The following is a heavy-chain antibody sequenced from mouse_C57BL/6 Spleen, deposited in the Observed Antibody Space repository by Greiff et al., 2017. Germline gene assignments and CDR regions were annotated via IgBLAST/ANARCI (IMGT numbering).Heavy chain of an antibody. J-gene: IGHJ3*01. CDR2: IHPNSGST. V-gene: IGHV1-64*01. CDR3: ARGGYDYDGAWFAY. CDR1: GYTFTSYW. D-gene: IGHD2-4*01. Sequence: VQLQQPGAELVKPGASVKLSCKASGYTFTSYWMHWVKQRPGQGLEWIGMIHPNSGSTNYNEKFKSKATLTVDKSSSTAYMQLNSLTSEDSAVYYCARGGYDYDGAWFAYWGQGTLVTVSA.